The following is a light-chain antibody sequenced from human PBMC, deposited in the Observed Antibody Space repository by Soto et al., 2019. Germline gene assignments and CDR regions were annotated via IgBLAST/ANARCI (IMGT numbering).Light chain of an antibody. V-gene: IGKV1-12*01. CDR1: QGISNW. Sequence: DIQMTQSPSSVSASVGDSVTITCRASQGISNWLAWYQQKPGKAPKLLIYAASSLQSRVPSRFSGSGSGTAFTLTISSLQPEDFATYSCQQGNSFPVTFGQGTRLEIK. CDR3: QQGNSFPVT. CDR2: AAS. J-gene: IGKJ5*01.